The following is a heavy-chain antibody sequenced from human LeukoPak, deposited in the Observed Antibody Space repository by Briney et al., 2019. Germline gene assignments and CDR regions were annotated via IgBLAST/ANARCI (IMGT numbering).Heavy chain of an antibody. D-gene: IGHD3-9*01. Sequence: PGGSLRLSCAASGVTFSSYGMHWVRQAPGKGLEWVAFIRYDGSNKYYADSVKGRFTISRDNSKNTLYLQMNSLRAEDTAVYYCAKSSDLLTGYYSYFEYWGHGTLVTVAS. J-gene: IGHJ4*01. V-gene: IGHV3-30*02. CDR3: AKSSDLLTGYYSYFEY. CDR1: GVTFSSYG. CDR2: IRYDGSNK.